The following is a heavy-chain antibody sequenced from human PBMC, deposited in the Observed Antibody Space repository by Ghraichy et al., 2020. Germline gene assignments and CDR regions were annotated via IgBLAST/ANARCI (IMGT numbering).Heavy chain of an antibody. D-gene: IGHD1-26*01. CDR2: IYYSGST. CDR3: AREEGWELQSFDY. J-gene: IGHJ4*02. CDR1: GGSISSSTYY. V-gene: IGHV4-39*02. Sequence: SQTLSLTCTVSGGSISSSTYYWGWIRQPPGKGLEWIGSIYYSGSTYYNPSLKSRVTISVDTSKNQFSLKLSSVTAADTAVYYCAREEGWELQSFDYWAREPGSPSPQ.